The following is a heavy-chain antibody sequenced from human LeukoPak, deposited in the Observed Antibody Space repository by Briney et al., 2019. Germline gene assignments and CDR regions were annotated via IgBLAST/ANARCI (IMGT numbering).Heavy chain of an antibody. CDR1: GFTFSSYA. CDR3: ARSGGYYYDSSGYYEAMDAFDI. J-gene: IGHJ3*02. Sequence: GGSLRLSCAASGFTFSSYAMHWVRQAPGKGLEWVAVISYDGSNKYYADSVKGRFTISRDNSKNTLYLQMNSLRAEDTAVYYCARSGGYYYDSSGYYEAMDAFDIWGQGTMVTVSS. CDR2: ISYDGSNK. V-gene: IGHV3-30-3*01. D-gene: IGHD3-22*01.